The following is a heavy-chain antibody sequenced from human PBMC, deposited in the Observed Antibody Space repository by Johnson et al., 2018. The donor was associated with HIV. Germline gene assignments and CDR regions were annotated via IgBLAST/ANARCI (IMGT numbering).Heavy chain of an antibody. CDR3: ARDYPYDRSPRGAFDI. D-gene: IGHD3-22*01. CDR1: GFTFDDYG. CDR2: SNWNGGST. J-gene: IGHJ3*02. V-gene: IGHV3-20*04. Sequence: EVQLVESGGGVVRPGGSLRVSCAASGFTFDDYGMSWVRQAPGKGLEWVSGSNWNGGSTGYGDSVKGRFTISRDNAKNSLYLQMNSLRPEDTAVYYCARDYPYDRSPRGAFDIWGHGTMVTVSS.